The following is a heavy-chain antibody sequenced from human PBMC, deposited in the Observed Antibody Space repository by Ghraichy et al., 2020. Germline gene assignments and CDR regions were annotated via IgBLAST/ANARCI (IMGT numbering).Heavy chain of an antibody. J-gene: IGHJ4*02. CDR2: IYTGDAT. V-gene: IGHV3-53*04. Sequence: GESLNISCAASGFSVSNNYMSWVRQAPGKGLEWVSVIYTGDATYYADSVKGRFTISRHDSKNTLFLQMNSLTAEDTAVYYCARDAHSSGWDLGFDSWGQGTLVTVSS. CDR1: GFSVSNNY. CDR3: ARDAHSSGWDLGFDS. D-gene: IGHD6-19*01.